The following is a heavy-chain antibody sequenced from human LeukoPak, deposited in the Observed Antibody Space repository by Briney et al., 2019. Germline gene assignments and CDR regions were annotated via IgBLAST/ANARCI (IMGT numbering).Heavy chain of an antibody. J-gene: IGHJ4*02. V-gene: IGHV3-7*03. CDR3: AKDISWGGNSGDY. CDR2: IKQDGSEK. CDR1: GFTFSSYW. Sequence: PGGSLRLSCAASGFTFSSYWMGWVRQAPGRGLEWVANIKQDGSEKNYVDSVKGRFTISRDNAKNSLYLQMNSLRTEDTALYYCAKDISWGGNSGDYWGQGTLVTVSS. D-gene: IGHD4-23*01.